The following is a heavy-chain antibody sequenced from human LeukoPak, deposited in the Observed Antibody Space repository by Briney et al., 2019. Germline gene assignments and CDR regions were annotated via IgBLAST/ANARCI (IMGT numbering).Heavy chain of an antibody. CDR2: ISGDGGST. J-gene: IGHJ4*02. CDR1: GVMFTSYS. D-gene: IGHD3-22*01. CDR3: AKDAYYYDSSGYFPFDC. V-gene: IGHV3-43*02. Sequence: GGSLRLSCAASGVMFTSYSMNWVRQAPGKGLEWVSLISGDGGSTYYADSVKGRFTISRDNSKNSLYLQMNSLRTEDTALYYCAKDAYYYDSSGYFPFDCWGQGTLVTVSS.